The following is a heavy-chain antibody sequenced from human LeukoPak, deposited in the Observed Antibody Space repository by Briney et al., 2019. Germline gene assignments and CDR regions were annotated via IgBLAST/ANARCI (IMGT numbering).Heavy chain of an antibody. Sequence: PGGSLRLSCAASGFTFSSYGMHWVRQAPGKGLEWVAVISYDGSNKYYADSVKGRFTISRDNSKNTLYLQMNSLRAEDTAVYYCAKEGAKSYYDFWSGYSYYFDCWGQGTLVTVSS. J-gene: IGHJ4*02. CDR3: AKEGAKSYYDFWSGYSYYFDC. D-gene: IGHD3-3*01. CDR1: GFTFSSYG. CDR2: ISYDGSNK. V-gene: IGHV3-30*18.